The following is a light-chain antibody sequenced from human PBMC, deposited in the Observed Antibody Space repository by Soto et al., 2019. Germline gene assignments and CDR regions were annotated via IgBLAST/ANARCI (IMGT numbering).Light chain of an antibody. V-gene: IGLV1-44*01. CDR2: SND. CDR1: SSNIGSNN. J-gene: IGLJ1*01. Sequence: QSVLTQPPSASGTPGQRVTISCSGSSSNIGSNNVNWYKQLPGTAPKLLIYSNDQRPPGVPDRFSGSKSGTSASLAISGLQSEDEAEYYCASWADSLNGLFGTGTKVTGL. CDR3: ASWADSLNGL.